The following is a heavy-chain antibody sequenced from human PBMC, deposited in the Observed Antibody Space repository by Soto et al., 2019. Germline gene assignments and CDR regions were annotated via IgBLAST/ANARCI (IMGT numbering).Heavy chain of an antibody. J-gene: IGHJ5*02. CDR3: ATFSTKFDR. D-gene: IGHD1-1*01. Sequence: GGSLRLSCAASGFTFSDYYMSWIRQAPGMGLEWVSYISGSGNSIYYADSVKGRFTISRDNAKNSLYLQMNSLRVEDTAVYYCATFSTKFDRWGQGNLVTVYS. V-gene: IGHV3-11*01. CDR2: ISGSGNSI. CDR1: GFTFSDYY.